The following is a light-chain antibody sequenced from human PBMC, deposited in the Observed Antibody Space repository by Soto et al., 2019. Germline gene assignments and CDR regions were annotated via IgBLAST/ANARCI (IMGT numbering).Light chain of an antibody. V-gene: IGKV1-5*01. CDR2: SAS. CDR3: QQSVKPSLT. J-gene: IGKJ5*01. CDR1: QSISGW. Sequence: DIQMTQSPSTLSASVGDRVTLTCRASQSISGWLAWYQQKPGNAPNLLIYSASTLQSGVPSRFTGSGSGTDFTLTISSLQPEESATSCCQQSVKPSLTFGQGTRVAVK.